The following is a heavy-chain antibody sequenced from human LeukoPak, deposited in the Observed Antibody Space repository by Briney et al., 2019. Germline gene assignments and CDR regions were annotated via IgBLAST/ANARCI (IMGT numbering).Heavy chain of an antibody. J-gene: IGHJ4*02. V-gene: IGHV4-30-2*01. Sequence: SETLSLTCAVSGGSISSGGYSWSWIRQPPGKGLEWIGYIYHSGSTYYNPSLKSRVTISVDRSKNQFSLKLSSVTAADTAVYYCARAPYGDYVDYWGQGTLVTVSS. D-gene: IGHD4-17*01. CDR2: IYHSGST. CDR1: GGSISSGGYS. CDR3: ARAPYGDYVDY.